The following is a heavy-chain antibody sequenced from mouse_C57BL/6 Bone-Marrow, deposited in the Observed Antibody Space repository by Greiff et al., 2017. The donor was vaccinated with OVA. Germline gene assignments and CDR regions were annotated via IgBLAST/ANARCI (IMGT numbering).Heavy chain of an antibody. CDR2: GQGLDWIG. CDR1: YTFSRRVH. CDR3: SEDSAVDYCARMIKTTHWYFDG. D-gene: IGHD2-4*01. J-gene: IGHJ1*03. V-gene: IGHV1-87*01. Sequence: QVQLQQSGPELARPWASVKISCPAFYTFSRRVHFAIRDTNSWLQWVKQRPGQGLDWIGSIYPGNGDTCYNQKFKGKATLTADKSSSTDYRQLSSLTSEDSAVDYCARMIKTTHWYFDGWGTGTTVTVSS.